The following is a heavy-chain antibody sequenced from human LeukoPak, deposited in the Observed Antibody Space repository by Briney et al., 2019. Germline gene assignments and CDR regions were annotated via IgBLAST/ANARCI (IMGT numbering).Heavy chain of an antibody. CDR3: AGGRGDYVWGSYRYGGFDY. V-gene: IGHV3-48*03. J-gene: IGHJ4*02. CDR2: ISSSGSTI. Sequence: GGSLRLSCAASGFTFSSYEMNWVRQAPGKGLEWVSYISSSGSTIYYADSVKGRFTISRDNAKNSLYLQMNSLRAEDTAVYYCAGGRGDYVWGSYRYGGFDYWGQGTLVTVSS. CDR1: GFTFSSYE. D-gene: IGHD3-16*02.